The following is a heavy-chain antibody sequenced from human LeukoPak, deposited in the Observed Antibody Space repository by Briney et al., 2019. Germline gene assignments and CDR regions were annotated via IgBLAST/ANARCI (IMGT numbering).Heavy chain of an antibody. CDR1: GGSFSGYY. J-gene: IGHJ6*02. D-gene: IGHD3-10*01. CDR3: ARGANPRYIGYGSGCMDV. Sequence: SETLSLTCAVYGGSFSGYYWSWIRQPPGKGLEWIGEINHSGSTNYNPSLKSRVTISIDTSKNQFSLKMSSVTAADPAVYYCARGANPRYIGYGSGCMDVWAKGPRSPSP. CDR2: INHSGST. V-gene: IGHV4-34*01.